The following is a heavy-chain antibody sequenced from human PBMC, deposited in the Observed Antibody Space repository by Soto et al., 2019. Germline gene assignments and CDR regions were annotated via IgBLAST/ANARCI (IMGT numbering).Heavy chain of an antibody. CDR3: AKGGVGVVTGMFDY. J-gene: IGHJ4*02. D-gene: IGHD2-21*02. V-gene: IGHV3-30*18. CDR2: ISYDGSNK. Sequence: QVQLVESGGGVVQPGRSLRLSCAASGFTFSSYGIHWVRQAPGKGLEWVAVISYDGSNKYYADSVKGRFTISRDNSKNMLYLQMTSLRPEDTAVYYCAKGGVGVVTGMFDYWGQGTLVTVSS. CDR1: GFTFSSYG.